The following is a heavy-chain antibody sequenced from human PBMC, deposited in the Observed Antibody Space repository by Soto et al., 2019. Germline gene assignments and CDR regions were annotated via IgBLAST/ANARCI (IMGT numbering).Heavy chain of an antibody. D-gene: IGHD3-10*01. J-gene: IGHJ6*02. CDR1: GFTFSDFG. CDR2: ISYDGILK. Sequence: PGGSLRLSCAASGFTFSDFGMHWVRQAPGKGLEWVAIISYDGILKYYADSVKGRFTISRDTSKGAVYLQMNSLTPEDTAVYYCAKDFKVSGGHYGSLNYYYGMDVWGPGTTLTV. V-gene: IGHV3-30*18. CDR3: AKDFKVSGGHYGSLNYYYGMDV.